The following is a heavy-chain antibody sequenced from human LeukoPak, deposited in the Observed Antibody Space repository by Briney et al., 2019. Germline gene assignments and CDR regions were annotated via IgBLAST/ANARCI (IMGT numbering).Heavy chain of an antibody. J-gene: IGHJ1*01. CDR2: VIPIFGTA. D-gene: IGHD2-21*02. CDR3: ARDLARPHCGGDCRGSTPEYFQH. V-gene: IGHV1-69*01. Sequence: SVKVSCKASGGTFSSYAISWVRQAPGQGLEWMGGVIPIFGTANYAQKFQGRVTITADESTSTAYMELSSLRSEDTAVYYCARDLARPHCGGDCRGSTPEYFQHWGQGTLVTVSS. CDR1: GGTFSSYA.